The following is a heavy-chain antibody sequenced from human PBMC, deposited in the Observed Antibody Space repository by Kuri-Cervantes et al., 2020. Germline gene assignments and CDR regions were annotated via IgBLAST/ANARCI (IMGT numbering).Heavy chain of an antibody. CDR1: GFTFSSYS. CDR3: AKSSSDYYDSSGYYRPPDY. J-gene: IGHJ4*02. Sequence: GGSLRLSCAASGFTFSSYSMNWVRQAPGKGLEWVSAISGSGGSTYYADSVKGRFTISRDNSKNTLYLQMNSLRAEDTAVYYCAKSSSDYYDSSGYYRPPDYWGQGTLVTVSS. D-gene: IGHD3-22*01. V-gene: IGHV3-23*01. CDR2: ISGSGGST.